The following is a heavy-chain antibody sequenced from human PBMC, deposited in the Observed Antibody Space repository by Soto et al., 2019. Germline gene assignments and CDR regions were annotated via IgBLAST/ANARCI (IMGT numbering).Heavy chain of an antibody. CDR2: ISAYNGNT. CDR1: GYTFTSYG. J-gene: IGHJ3*02. CDR3: ARARSSIAARLHAFDI. D-gene: IGHD6-6*01. Sequence: QVQLVQSGAEVKKPGASVKVSCKASGYTFTSYGISWVRQAPGHGLEWMGWISAYNGNTNYAQKLQGRVTMTTDTSTSTAYMELRSLRPDDTAVYYCARARSSIAARLHAFDIWGQGTMVTVSS. V-gene: IGHV1-18*01.